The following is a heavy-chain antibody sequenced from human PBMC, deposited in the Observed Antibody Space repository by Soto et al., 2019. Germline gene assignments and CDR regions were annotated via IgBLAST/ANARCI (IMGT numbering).Heavy chain of an antibody. CDR2: ISGSGGST. J-gene: IGHJ4*02. CDR1: GFTFSSYA. Sequence: RLSCAASGFTFSSYAMSWVRQAPGKGLEWVSAISGSGGSTYYADSVKGRFTISRDNSKNTLYLQMNSLRAEDTAVYYCAKLLTSSWYYYDSSGYFDYWGQGTLVTVSS. D-gene: IGHD3-22*01. CDR3: AKLLTSSWYYYDSSGYFDY. V-gene: IGHV3-23*01.